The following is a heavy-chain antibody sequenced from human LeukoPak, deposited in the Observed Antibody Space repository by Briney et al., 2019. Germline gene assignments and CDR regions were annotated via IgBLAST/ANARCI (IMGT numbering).Heavy chain of an antibody. CDR2: INHSGRT. D-gene: IGHD5-18*01. CDR3: ARVGYSYGRKTDF. Sequence: SETLSLTCGAFGESFSGYYWDWIRQAPGKGLEWIGKINHSGRTYYNPSLKSRVTISLDTSKNQFSLKLKYVTAADTAVYHCARVGYSYGRKTDFWGQGTLVTVSS. CDR1: GESFSGYY. J-gene: IGHJ4*02. V-gene: IGHV4-34*01.